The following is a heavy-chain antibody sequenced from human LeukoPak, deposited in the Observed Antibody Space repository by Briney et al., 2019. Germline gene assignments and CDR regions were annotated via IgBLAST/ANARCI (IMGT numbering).Heavy chain of an antibody. CDR3: AAMRAVDCSILGVNWFDT. CDR2: IVVGSGNT. Sequence: GTSVKVSCKASGFTFTSSAVQWVRQARAQRLEWIGWIVVGSGNTNYAQKFQERVTITRDMSTSTAYMELSSLRSEDTAVYYCAAMRAVDCSILGVNWFDTWGQGTLVTVSS. CDR1: GFTFTSSA. D-gene: IGHD2-21*02. J-gene: IGHJ5*02. V-gene: IGHV1-58*01.